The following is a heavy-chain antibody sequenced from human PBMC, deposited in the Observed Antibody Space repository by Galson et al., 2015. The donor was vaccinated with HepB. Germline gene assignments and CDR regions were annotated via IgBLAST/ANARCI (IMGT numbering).Heavy chain of an antibody. CDR1: GFTFSSYS. J-gene: IGHJ3*02. D-gene: IGHD1-1*01. V-gene: IGHV3-21*01. CDR2: ISSSSSYI. Sequence: SLRLSCAASGFTFSSYSMNWVRQAPGKGLEWVSSISSSSSYIYYADSVKGRFTISRDNAKNSLYLQMNSLRAEDTAVYYCARASLPTNDAFDIWGQGTMVTVSS. CDR3: ARASLPTNDAFDI.